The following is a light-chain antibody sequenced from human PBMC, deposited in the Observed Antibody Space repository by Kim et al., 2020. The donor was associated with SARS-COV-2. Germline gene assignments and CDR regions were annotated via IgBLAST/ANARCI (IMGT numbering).Light chain of an antibody. Sequence: SVSPGDRATLSCRASQSVSSDLAWYQQKPGQAPRLLIYGASTRATGIPARFSGSGSGTVFALTISSLQSEDFAVYYCQQYNNWPYTFGQGTKLEI. CDR1: QSVSSD. V-gene: IGKV3-15*01. CDR3: QQYNNWPYT. CDR2: GAS. J-gene: IGKJ2*01.